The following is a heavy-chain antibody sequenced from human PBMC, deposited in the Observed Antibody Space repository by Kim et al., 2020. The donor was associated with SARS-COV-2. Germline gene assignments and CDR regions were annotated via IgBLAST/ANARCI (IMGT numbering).Heavy chain of an antibody. J-gene: IGHJ4*02. CDR1: GFTFSSYG. CDR2: IWYDGSNK. V-gene: IGHV3-33*08. Sequence: GGSLRLSCAASGFTFSSYGMHWVRQAPGKGLEWVAVIWYDGSNKYYADSVKGRFTISRDNSKNTLYLQMNSLRAEDTAVYYCAREGPPLTIFGVVDLYYFDYWGQGTLVTVSS. CDR3: AREGPPLTIFGVVDLYYFDY. D-gene: IGHD3-3*01.